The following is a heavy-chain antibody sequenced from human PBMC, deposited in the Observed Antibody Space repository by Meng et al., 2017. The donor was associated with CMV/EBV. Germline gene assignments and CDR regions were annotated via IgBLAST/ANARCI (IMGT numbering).Heavy chain of an antibody. J-gene: IGHJ6*02. CDR2: IIPIFGTA. CDR1: GGILSSYA. V-gene: IGHV1-69*05. D-gene: IGHD2-2*01. Sequence: SVKVSCKASGGILSSYAISWGRQAPGQGLEWMGGIIPIFGTANYAQKFQGRVTITTDESTSTAYMELSSLRSEDTAVYYCARDSVRDIVVVPAADYYYYGMDVWGQGTTVTVSS. CDR3: ARDSVRDIVVVPAADYYYYGMDV.